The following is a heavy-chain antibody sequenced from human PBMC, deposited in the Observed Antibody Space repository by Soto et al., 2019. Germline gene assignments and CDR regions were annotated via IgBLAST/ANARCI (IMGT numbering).Heavy chain of an antibody. CDR2: IDPSDSYT. D-gene: IGHD2-8*01. Sequence: GESLKISCKGSGYSFTIYCISLVLQMPGKGLEWMGRIDPSDSYTNYSPSFQGHVTISADKSISTAYLQWSSLKASDTAMYYCARPNGQNAFDIWGQGTMVTVSS. CDR1: GYSFTIYC. J-gene: IGHJ3*02. CDR3: ARPNGQNAFDI. V-gene: IGHV5-10-1*01.